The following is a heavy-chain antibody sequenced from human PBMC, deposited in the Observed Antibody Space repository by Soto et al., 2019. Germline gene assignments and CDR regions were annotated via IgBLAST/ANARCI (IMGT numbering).Heavy chain of an antibody. CDR3: AREGGYYDSTFDYYYYGMDV. D-gene: IGHD3-22*01. CDR1: GFTFSSYG. CDR2: IWYDGSNK. J-gene: IGHJ6*02. V-gene: IGHV3-33*01. Sequence: VQLVESGGGVVQPGRSLRLSCAASGFTFSSYGMHWVRQAPGKGLEWVAVIWYDGSNKYYADSVKGRFTISRDNSKNTLYLQMNSLRAEDTAVYYCAREGGYYDSTFDYYYYGMDVWGQGTTVTVSS.